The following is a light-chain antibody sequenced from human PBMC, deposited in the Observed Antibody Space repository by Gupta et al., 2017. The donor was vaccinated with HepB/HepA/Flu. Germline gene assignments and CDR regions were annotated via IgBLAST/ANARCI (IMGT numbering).Light chain of an antibody. Sequence: SYELTQPPSVSVSPGQTASITCSGDKLGDRYACWYQQKPGQSPLLVIYQGSKRPSGIPERFSGFNSGNTATLTIRWAQAVDEGYYYWQAWDSSTWVFGGGTKLTVL. J-gene: IGLJ2*01. CDR2: QGS. CDR3: QAWDSSTWV. CDR1: KLGDRY. V-gene: IGLV3-1*01.